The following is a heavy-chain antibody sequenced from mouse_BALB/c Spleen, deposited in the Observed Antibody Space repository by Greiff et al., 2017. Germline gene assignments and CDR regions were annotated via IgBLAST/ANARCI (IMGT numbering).Heavy chain of an antibody. D-gene: IGHD2-10*02. CDR2: ISSGGSYT. CDR1: GFTFSSYG. CDR3: ARRYGNYDAMDY. J-gene: IGHJ4*01. V-gene: IGHV5-6*01. Sequence: DVQLQESGGDLVKPGGSLKLSCAASGFTFSSYGMSWVRQTPDKRLEWVATISSGGSYTYYPDSVKGRFTISRDNAKNTLYLQMSSLKSEDTAMYYCARRYGNYDAMDYWGQGTSVTVSS.